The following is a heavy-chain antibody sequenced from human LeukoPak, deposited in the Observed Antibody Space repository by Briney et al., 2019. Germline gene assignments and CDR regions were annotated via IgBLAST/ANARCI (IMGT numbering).Heavy chain of an antibody. CDR1: GFTFSYYW. J-gene: IGHJ4*02. Sequence: PGGSLRLSCAASGFTFSYYWMSWVRQAPGKGLEWVANIKQDGSEKYYVGSVRGRFTISRDNAKNSLFLQMNSLRDEDTAVYYCARGDYDYVWGSYRYDYWGQGTLVTVSS. CDR2: IKQDGSEK. CDR3: ARGDYDYVWGSYRYDY. V-gene: IGHV3-7*02. D-gene: IGHD3-16*02.